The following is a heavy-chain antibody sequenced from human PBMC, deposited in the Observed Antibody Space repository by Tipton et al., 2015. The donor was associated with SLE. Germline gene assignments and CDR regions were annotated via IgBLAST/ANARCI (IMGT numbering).Heavy chain of an antibody. J-gene: IGHJ4*01. D-gene: IGHD3-22*01. V-gene: IGHV3-30*02. Sequence: SLRLSCAASGFTFRSYGMHWVRQAPPGKGLEWVAFIWYDGRNEFYVDSVKGRFTISRDNSVNTLYLQMASLRSEDMAVYYCARGRRRGYSPMDYWGHGTLVTVSS. CDR1: GFTFRSYG. CDR2: IWYDGRNE. CDR3: ARGRRRGYSPMDY.